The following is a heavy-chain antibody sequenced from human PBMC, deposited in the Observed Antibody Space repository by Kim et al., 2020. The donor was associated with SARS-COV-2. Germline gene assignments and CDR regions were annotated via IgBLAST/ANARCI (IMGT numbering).Heavy chain of an antibody. CDR1: GFTFSNFG. CDR2: ISYDGTNK. Sequence: GGSLRLSCAPSGFTFSNFGMHWVRQAPGTGLEWVAVISYDGTNKYYADSVKGRFTISRDNSKNTLYLQMNSPRAEDTAVYYCAKEGDPGGHYWGQGTLV. V-gene: IGHV3-33*06. J-gene: IGHJ4*02. D-gene: IGHD3-16*01. CDR3: AKEGDPGGHY.